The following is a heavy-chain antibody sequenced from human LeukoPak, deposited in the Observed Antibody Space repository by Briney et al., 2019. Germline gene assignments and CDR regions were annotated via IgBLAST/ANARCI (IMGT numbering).Heavy chain of an antibody. J-gene: IGHJ4*02. V-gene: IGHV4-30-4*01. D-gene: IGHD3-22*01. CDR2: IYYSGST. CDR1: GGSISSGDYY. Sequence: SETLSLTCTVSGGSISSGDYYWSWVRQPPGKGLEWIGYIYYSGSTYYNPSLKSRVTISVDTSKNQFSLKLSSVTAADTAVYYCARHWADSSGYSDYFDYWGQGTLVTVSS. CDR3: ARHWADSSGYSDYFDY.